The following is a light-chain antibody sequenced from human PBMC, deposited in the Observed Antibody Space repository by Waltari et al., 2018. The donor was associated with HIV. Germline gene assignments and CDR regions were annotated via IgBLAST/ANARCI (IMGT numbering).Light chain of an antibody. V-gene: IGLV2-14*01. CDR2: EVT. J-gene: IGLJ3*02. CDR1: SFDVGDYHY. CDR3: ISYRSGFTLM. Sequence: QSALTQPASVSGSPGQSLTISCTGTSFDVGDYHYVSWYQQHPGKAPKLLIYEVTNRPSGVANRFSGSKSGNTASLTISGLQAEDEADYYCISYRSGFTLMFGGGTKLTVL.